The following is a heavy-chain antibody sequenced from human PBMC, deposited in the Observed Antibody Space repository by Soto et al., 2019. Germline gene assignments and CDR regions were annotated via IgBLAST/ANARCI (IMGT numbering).Heavy chain of an antibody. Sequence: QVQLVQSGAEVKKPGASVKVSCKASGYTFTSYDFNWVRQATGQGLEWMGWMNPNSGNTGYAQKCQGTVSMPRNTSISTAYMALSSLRSEDTAVYYCARPASLSYYRSLDYWGQGTLVNVSS. CDR3: ARPASLSYYRSLDY. J-gene: IGHJ4*02. V-gene: IGHV1-8*01. CDR2: MNPNSGNT. CDR1: GYTFTSYD. D-gene: IGHD1-26*01.